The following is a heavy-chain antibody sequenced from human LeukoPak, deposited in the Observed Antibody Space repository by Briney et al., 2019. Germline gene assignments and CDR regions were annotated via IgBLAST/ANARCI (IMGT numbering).Heavy chain of an antibody. D-gene: IGHD3-9*01. Sequence: ASVKVSCKASGYTFTSYAMNWVRQAPGQGLEWMGWINTNTGNPTYAQGFTGRFVFSLDTSVSTAYLQISSLKAEDTAVYYCASGVVYDILVPYYYYMDVWGKGTTVTVSS. V-gene: IGHV7-4-1*02. CDR1: GYTFTSYA. CDR2: INTNTGNP. CDR3: ASGVVYDILVPYYYYMDV. J-gene: IGHJ6*03.